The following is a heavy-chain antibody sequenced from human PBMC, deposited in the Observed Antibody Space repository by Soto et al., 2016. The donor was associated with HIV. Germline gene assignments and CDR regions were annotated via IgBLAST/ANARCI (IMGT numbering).Heavy chain of an antibody. CDR3: AREDIAVASDAFDI. J-gene: IGHJ3*02. Sequence: QVQLQESGPGLVKPSETLSLTCSVSGGSISSYYWNWIRQPPGKGLEWIGYSYYSGSTNYNPSLKSRVTISVDTSKNQFSLRLSSVTVADTAVYYCAREDIAVASDAFDIWGQGTMVTVSS. CDR2: SYYSGST. V-gene: IGHV4-59*01. D-gene: IGHD6-19*01. CDR1: GGSISSYY.